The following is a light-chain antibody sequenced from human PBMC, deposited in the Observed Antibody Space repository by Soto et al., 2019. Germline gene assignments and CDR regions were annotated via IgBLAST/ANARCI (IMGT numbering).Light chain of an antibody. CDR1: QSISSW. Sequence: DIQMTQSPSTLSAFVGDRVTITCRASQSISSWLAWYQHKPGKAPNLLIYQASILQGGVPSRFSGSGFGTEFTLTISSLQPDDFATYYCQQYNSYGWTFGQGTKVEIK. V-gene: IGKV1-5*03. CDR2: QAS. J-gene: IGKJ1*01. CDR3: QQYNSYGWT.